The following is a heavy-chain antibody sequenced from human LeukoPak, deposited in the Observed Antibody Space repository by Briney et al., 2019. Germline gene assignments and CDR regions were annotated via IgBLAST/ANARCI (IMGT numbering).Heavy chain of an antibody. V-gene: IGHV1-69*13. CDR1: GGTFTSYA. CDR2: IIPIFGTA. Sequence: GASVKVSCKASGGTFTSYAISWVRQAPGQGLEWMGGIIPIFGTANYAQKFQGRVTITADESTSTAYMELSSLRSEDTAVYYCARVSTFSGIAVAGTYYYYMDVWGKGTTVTVSS. CDR3: ARVSTFSGIAVAGTYYYYMDV. D-gene: IGHD6-19*01. J-gene: IGHJ6*03.